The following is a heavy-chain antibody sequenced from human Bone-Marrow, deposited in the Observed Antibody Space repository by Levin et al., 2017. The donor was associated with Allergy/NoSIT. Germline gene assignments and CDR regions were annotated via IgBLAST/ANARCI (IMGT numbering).Heavy chain of an antibody. Sequence: GESLKISRAASGFTFSTYNMNWVRQAPGKGLEWVSSISSSSSYVYSADSVKGRFTISRDNAKNSLYLQMSSLRAEDTAVYYCARGSSWYDTWYFGLWGRGTLVTVSS. J-gene: IGHJ2*01. CDR1: GFTFSTYN. CDR2: ISSSSSYV. V-gene: IGHV3-21*01. CDR3: ARGSSWYDTWYFGL. D-gene: IGHD6-13*01.